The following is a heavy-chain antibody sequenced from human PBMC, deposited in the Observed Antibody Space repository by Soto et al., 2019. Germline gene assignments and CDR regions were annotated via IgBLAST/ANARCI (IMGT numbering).Heavy chain of an antibody. Sequence: PGGSLRLSCAASGFTFSSYAMSWVRQAPGKGLEWVSAISGSGGSTYYADSVKGRFTISRDNSKNTLYLQMNSPRAEDTAVYYCAKVRAAMVTLYYYGMDVWGQGTTVSVSS. CDR3: AKVRAAMVTLYYYGMDV. V-gene: IGHV3-23*01. CDR1: GFTFSSYA. CDR2: ISGSGGST. J-gene: IGHJ6*02. D-gene: IGHD5-18*01.